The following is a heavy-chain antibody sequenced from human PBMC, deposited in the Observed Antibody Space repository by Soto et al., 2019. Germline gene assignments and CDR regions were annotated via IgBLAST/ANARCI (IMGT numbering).Heavy chain of an antibody. J-gene: IGHJ6*02. CDR1: GLMCSSYS. CDR2: ISLSGSQI. V-gene: IGHV3-21*01. Sequence: EVQLVESGGGLVKPGGSVRLSCVASGLMCSSYSMSWVRQAPGKGLEWVAFISLSGSQINYAASVEGRFTISRDNTKTALYLQMNTARVEDTAISYCAGVISCGGGMFSSVHQYYGMDVWGPGTAVTVSS. D-gene: IGHD2-21*01. CDR3: AGVISCGGGMFSSVHQYYGMDV.